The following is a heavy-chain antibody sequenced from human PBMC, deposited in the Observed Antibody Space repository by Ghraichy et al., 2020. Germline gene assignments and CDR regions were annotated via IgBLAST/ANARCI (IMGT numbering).Heavy chain of an antibody. D-gene: IGHD4-17*01. CDR3: ARQRYYFDY. V-gene: IGHV4-39*01. Sequence: SETLSLTCTVSGGSISSSSYYWGWIRQPPGKGLEWIGSIYYSGSTYYNPSLKSRVTISVDTSKNQFSLKLSSVTAADTAVYYCARQRYYFDYWGQGTLVTVSS. J-gene: IGHJ4*02. CDR1: GGSISSSSYY. CDR2: IYYSGST.